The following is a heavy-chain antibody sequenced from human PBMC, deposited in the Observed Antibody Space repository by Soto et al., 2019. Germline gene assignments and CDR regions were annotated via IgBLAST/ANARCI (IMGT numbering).Heavy chain of an antibody. D-gene: IGHD3-22*01. CDR2: IYYSGST. Sequence: SETLSLTCTVSGGSISSDYWSWIRQPPGKGLEWIGYIYYSGSTNYNPSLKSRVTISVDTSKNQLSLKLSSATAADTAVYYCARHLGQYNYDSSGYRYVGYFDLWGRGTLVTVSS. J-gene: IGHJ2*01. V-gene: IGHV4-59*01. CDR3: ARHLGQYNYDSSGYRYVGYFDL. CDR1: GGSISSDY.